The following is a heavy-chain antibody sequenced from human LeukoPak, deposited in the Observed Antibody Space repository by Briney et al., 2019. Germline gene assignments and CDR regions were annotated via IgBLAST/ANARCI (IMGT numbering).Heavy chain of an antibody. V-gene: IGHV3-66*01. D-gene: IGHD6-6*01. CDR3: ASFQEEQLSH. Sequence: GGSLRLSCAVSGISFSGYAMHWVRQAPGKGLEWVSVIYSGGSTYYADSVKGRFTISRDDSKNTLYLQMNSLRAEDTAVYYCASFQEEQLSHWGQGTLVTVSS. J-gene: IGHJ4*02. CDR2: IYSGGST. CDR1: GISFSGYA.